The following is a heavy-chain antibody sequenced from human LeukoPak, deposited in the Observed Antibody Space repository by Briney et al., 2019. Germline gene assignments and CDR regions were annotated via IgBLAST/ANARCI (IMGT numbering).Heavy chain of an antibody. D-gene: IGHD3-10*01. CDR2: IYYSGST. J-gene: IGHJ4*02. CDR1: NGSISSDY. V-gene: IGHV4-59*01. Sequence: KPSETLSLTCSVSNGSISSDYWTWIRQPPGKGLEWIGYIYYSGSTKYNPSLESRATISLDTSRNRFSLKLTSMSAADTAVYYCARLTTRPGGIRPLIMDFWGQGTLVTVSS. CDR3: ARLTTRPGGIRPLIMDF.